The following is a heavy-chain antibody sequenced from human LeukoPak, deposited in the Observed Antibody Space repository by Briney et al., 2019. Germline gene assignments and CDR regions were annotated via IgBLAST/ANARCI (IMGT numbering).Heavy chain of an antibody. D-gene: IGHD4-17*01. J-gene: IGHJ4*02. CDR3: ARNADYGDYVGSFDY. V-gene: IGHV5-51*01. Sequence: GESLKISCKGSGYSFTSYWIGWVRQMPGKALEWMGIIYPGDSDTRCSPSFQGQVTISADKSISTAYLQWSSLKASDTAMYYCARNADYGDYVGSFDYWGQGTLVTVSS. CDR2: IYPGDSDT. CDR1: GYSFTSYW.